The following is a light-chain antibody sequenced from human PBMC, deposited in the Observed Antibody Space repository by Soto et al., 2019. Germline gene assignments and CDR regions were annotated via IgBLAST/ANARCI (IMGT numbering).Light chain of an antibody. J-gene: IGKJ4*01. CDR2: GAS. V-gene: IGKV3-20*01. CDR3: QQYGSNWPPLT. CDR1: QSVSSNY. Sequence: ESVLTQSPGTLSLSPGERATLSCRSSQSVSSNYLAWYQQKPGQAPRLLIYGASTRASGISDRFSGSGSGTDFTLTISRLEPEDSAVYYCQQYGSNWPPLTFGGGTKVDIK.